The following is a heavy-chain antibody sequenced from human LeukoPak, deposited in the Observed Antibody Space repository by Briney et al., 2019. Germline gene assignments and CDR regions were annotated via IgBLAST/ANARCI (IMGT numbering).Heavy chain of an antibody. CDR1: GYSFTSYG. V-gene: IGHV1-18*01. CDR2: ISAYNGNT. J-gene: IGHJ4*02. Sequence: ALVKVSCKASGYSFTSYGISWVRQAPGQGLEWMGWISAYNGNTNYAQKLQGRVTMTTDTSTSTAYMELRSLRSDDTAVYYCARGAHYDSSGYFGYWGQGTLVTVSP. D-gene: IGHD3-22*01. CDR3: ARGAHYDSSGYFGY.